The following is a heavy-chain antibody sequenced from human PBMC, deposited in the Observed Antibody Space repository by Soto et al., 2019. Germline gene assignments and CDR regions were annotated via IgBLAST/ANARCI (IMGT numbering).Heavy chain of an antibody. D-gene: IGHD3-10*01. J-gene: IGHJ4*02. CDR1: GFRFEQHV. CDR2: VSPTGDTV. V-gene: IGHV3-9*01. Sequence: VLVVASGGGLVQPGRSLRLSCAVSGFRFEQHVMHWVRQAPGKGLECVSTVSPTGDTVAYADSVEGRFTVSRDNAKNSLYLQMNSLKGDDTAFYYCLKDAPNGSIDDWGQGILVTVSS. CDR3: LKDAPNGSIDD.